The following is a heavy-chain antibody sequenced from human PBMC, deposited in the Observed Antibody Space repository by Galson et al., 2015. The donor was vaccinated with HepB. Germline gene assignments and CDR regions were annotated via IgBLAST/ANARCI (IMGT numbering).Heavy chain of an antibody. V-gene: IGHV3-74*01. CDR2: INSDGRST. Sequence: SLRLSCAASGFTFSNFRMHWVRQAPGKGLVWLSHINSDGRSTKYLDSVRGRFTISRDNANNTLYLQMTSLRAEGTGVYFCARDNLENQLNWLDPWGRGTLVTVSS. CDR3: ARDNLENQLNWLDP. CDR1: GFTFSNFR. D-gene: IGHD1-1*01. J-gene: IGHJ5*02.